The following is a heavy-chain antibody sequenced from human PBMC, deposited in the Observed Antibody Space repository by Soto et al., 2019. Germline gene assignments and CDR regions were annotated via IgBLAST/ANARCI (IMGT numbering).Heavy chain of an antibody. D-gene: IGHD1-1*01. CDR2: ISGSGGST. V-gene: IGHV3-23*01. CDR1: GLTFTSYA. J-gene: IGHJ4*02. CDR3: ARRIPDGKFDS. Sequence: EVQLLESGGGLVQPGGSLRLSCAASGLTFTSYAMTWVRQAPGKGLEWVSAISGSGGSTYYADSVKGRFTISRDNSKNTLYLQMNSLRAEDTAVYYCARRIPDGKFDSWGRGTQVTVSS.